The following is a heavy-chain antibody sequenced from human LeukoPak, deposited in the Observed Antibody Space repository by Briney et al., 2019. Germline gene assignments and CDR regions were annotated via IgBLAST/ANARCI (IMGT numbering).Heavy chain of an antibody. Sequence: SETLSLTCTVSGGSISSYYWSWIRQPPGKGLEWIGYIYYSGSTNYNPSLKSRVTISVDTSKNQFSLKLSSVTAADTAVYYCARRENSGSYHYWGQGTLVTVPS. CDR2: IYYSGST. J-gene: IGHJ4*02. CDR1: GGSISSYY. D-gene: IGHD1-26*01. CDR3: ARRENSGSYHY. V-gene: IGHV4-59*08.